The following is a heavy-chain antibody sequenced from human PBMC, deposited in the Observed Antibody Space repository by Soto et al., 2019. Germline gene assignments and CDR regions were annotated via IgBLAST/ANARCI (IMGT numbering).Heavy chain of an antibody. D-gene: IGHD2-2*01. J-gene: IGHJ3*02. CDR3: AKDIVVVPAASRGAFDI. V-gene: IGHV3-23*01. CDR1: GFTFSSYA. CDR2: ISGSGGST. Sequence: EVQLLESGGGLVQPGGSLRLSCAASGFTFSSYAMSWVRQAPGKGLEWVSAISGSGGSTYYADSVKGRFTISRDNSKNTLYLQMNSLSAEDTAVYYCAKDIVVVPAASRGAFDIWGQGTMVTVSS.